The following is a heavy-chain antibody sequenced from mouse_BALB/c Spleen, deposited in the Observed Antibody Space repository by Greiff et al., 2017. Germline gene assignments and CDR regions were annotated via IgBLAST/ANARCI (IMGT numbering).Heavy chain of an antibody. CDR1: GYTFTSYW. J-gene: IGHJ4*01. CDR2: IYPSDSYT. CDR3: TRVDLLRGAMDY. D-gene: IGHD1-1*01. V-gene: IGHV1-69*02. Sequence: VQLQQPGAELVRPGASVKLSCKASGYTFTSYWINWVKQRPGQGLEWIGNIYPSDSYTNYNQKFKDKATLTVDKSSSTAYMQLSSPTSEDSAVYYCTRVDLLRGAMDYWGQGTSGTVSS.